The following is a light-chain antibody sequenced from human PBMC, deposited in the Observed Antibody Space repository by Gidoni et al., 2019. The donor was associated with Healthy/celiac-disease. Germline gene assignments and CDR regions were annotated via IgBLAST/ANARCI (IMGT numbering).Light chain of an antibody. CDR1: QSISSY. CDR3: QQSYSTPFT. J-gene: IGKJ5*01. Sequence: FQMTQSPSSLSASVGDRVTITCRASQSISSYLNWYQQKPGKAPKLLIYAASILQSGVPSRFSGSGSGTDFTLTISSLQPEDFATYYCQQSYSTPFTFGQGTKVEIK. V-gene: IGKV1-39*01. CDR2: AAS.